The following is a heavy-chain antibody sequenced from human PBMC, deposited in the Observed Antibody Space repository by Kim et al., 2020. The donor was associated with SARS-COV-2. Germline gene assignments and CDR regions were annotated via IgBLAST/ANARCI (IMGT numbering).Heavy chain of an antibody. V-gene: IGHV3-30*18. CDR1: GFTFSKYG. CDR3: VNLKPSVTLTG. D-gene: IGHD3-9*01. J-gene: IGHJ4*02. Sequence: GGSLRLSCAASGFTFSKYGLHWVRQAPGKGLEWVAVISDDGRQGYYADTVRGRFTISIDTSSNTLFLQMDTLRAEDTAVYYCVNLKPSVTLTGWGQGTRVTLSS. CDR2: ISDDGRQG.